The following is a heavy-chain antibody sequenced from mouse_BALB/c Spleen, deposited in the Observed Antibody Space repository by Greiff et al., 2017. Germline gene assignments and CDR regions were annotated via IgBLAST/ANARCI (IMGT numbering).Heavy chain of an antibody. CDR2: IDPENGDT. V-gene: IGHV14-4*02. CDR1: GFNIKDYY. Sequence: VQLQQSGAELVRSGASVKLSCTASGFNIKDYYMHWVKQRPEQGLEWIGWIDPENGDTEYAPKFQGKATMTADTSSNTAYLQLSSLTSEDTAVYYCNAEGTTGYWGQGTTLTVSS. D-gene: IGHD1-1*01. J-gene: IGHJ2*01. CDR3: NAEGTTGY.